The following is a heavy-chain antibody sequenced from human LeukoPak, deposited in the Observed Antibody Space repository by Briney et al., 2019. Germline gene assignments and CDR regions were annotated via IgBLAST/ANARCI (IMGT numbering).Heavy chain of an antibody. CDR1: GGSISSSNW. V-gene: IGHV4-4*02. Sequence: RPSGTLSLTCAVSGGSISSSNWGGGVGQPPGQGLGWMGEIYHSGSTNYNPSLKSRVTISVDKSKNQFSLKLSSVTAADTAVYYCARAWSGYAGEDYWGQGTLVTVSS. CDR3: ARAWSGYAGEDY. D-gene: IGHD5-12*01. CDR2: IYHSGST. J-gene: IGHJ4*02.